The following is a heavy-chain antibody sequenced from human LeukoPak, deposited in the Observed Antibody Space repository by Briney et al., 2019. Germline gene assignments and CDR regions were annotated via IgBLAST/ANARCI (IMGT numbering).Heavy chain of an antibody. CDR2: TRHDDSNK. CDR3: ARGYYESSGYRTPAY. D-gene: IGHD3-22*01. V-gene: IGHV3-30*02. J-gene: IGHJ4*02. Sequence: PGGSLRLSCAASGFDFSSYGMYWVRQAPGKGLEWVTFTRHDDSNKYYADSVKGRFTISRDNSKNRLYLQMNSLRDEDTALYYCARGYYESSGYRTPAYWGQGTLVIVSS. CDR1: GFDFSSYG.